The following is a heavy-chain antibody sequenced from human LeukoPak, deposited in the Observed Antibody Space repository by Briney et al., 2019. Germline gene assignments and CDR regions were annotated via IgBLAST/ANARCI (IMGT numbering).Heavy chain of an antibody. Sequence: SETLSLTCTVSGGSISSGGYYWGWIRQPPGKGLEWIGSIYYSGSTYYNPSLKSRVTISVDTSKNQFSLKLSSVTAADTAVYYCARQGRIGVIAAAGKIDYWGQGTLVTVSS. D-gene: IGHD6-13*01. CDR2: IYYSGST. CDR1: GGSISSGGYY. V-gene: IGHV4-39*01. J-gene: IGHJ4*02. CDR3: ARQGRIGVIAAAGKIDY.